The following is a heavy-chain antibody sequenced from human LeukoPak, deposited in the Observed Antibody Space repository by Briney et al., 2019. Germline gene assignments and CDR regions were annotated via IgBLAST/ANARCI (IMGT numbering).Heavy chain of an antibody. J-gene: IGHJ4*02. V-gene: IGHV1-46*01. CDR2: INPSGGST. D-gene: IGHD3-16*02. CDR3: ARGYRENYWGVDY. Sequence: ASVKVSFKAFGYTFTTYYIHWVRQAPGQGLEWMAMINPSGGSTNNAQKFQDRVTMTRDTSTSTVYMELSSLRSEDTAVYYCARGYRENYWGVDYWGQGTLVTVSS. CDR1: GYTFTTYY.